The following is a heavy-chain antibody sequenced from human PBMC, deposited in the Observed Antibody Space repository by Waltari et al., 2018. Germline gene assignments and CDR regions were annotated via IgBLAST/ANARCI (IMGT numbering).Heavy chain of an antibody. J-gene: IGHJ4*02. CDR2: IYYSGST. V-gene: IGHV4-59*01. Sequence: QVQLQESGPGLVTPSETLSLTCTVSGGSISSYYWIWIRQPPGKGLEWIGYIYYSGSTNYNPSLKSRVTISVDTSKNQFSLKLSSVTAADTAVYYCARSSGWDAYYFDYWGQGTLVTVSS. D-gene: IGHD6-19*01. CDR1: GGSISSYY. CDR3: ARSSGWDAYYFDY.